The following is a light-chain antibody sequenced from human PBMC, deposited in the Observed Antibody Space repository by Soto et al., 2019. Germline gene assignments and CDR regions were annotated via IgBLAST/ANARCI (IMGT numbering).Light chain of an antibody. CDR1: QSVSSY. Sequence: EIVLTQSPATLSLSPGERATLSCRASQSVSSYLAWYQQKPGQAPRLLIYDASNRATGIPARFSGSGSGTDFTLTISRLQPEDIATYYCQQYENLPTFGQGTRLEIK. CDR2: DAS. CDR3: QQYENLPT. J-gene: IGKJ5*01. V-gene: IGKV3-11*01.